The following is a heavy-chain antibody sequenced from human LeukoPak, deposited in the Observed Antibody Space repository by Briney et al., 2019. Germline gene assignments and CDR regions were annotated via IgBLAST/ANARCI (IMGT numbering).Heavy chain of an antibody. CDR1: GYSFTSYW. CDR2: IYPGDSDT. D-gene: IGHD3-22*01. CDR3: ARHNNYYDSSGYPFDAFDI. V-gene: IGHV5-51*01. Sequence: GESLKISCKGSGYSFTSYWIGWVRQMPGKGLEWMGIIYPGDSDTRYSPSFQGQVTISADKSISTAYLQWSSLKASDTAMYYCARHNNYYDSSGYPFDAFDIWGQGIMVTVSS. J-gene: IGHJ3*02.